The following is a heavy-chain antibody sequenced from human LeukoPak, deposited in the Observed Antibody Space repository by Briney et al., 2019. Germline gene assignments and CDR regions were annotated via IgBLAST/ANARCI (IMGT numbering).Heavy chain of an antibody. CDR3: ARVSKTYYYDSSGQYNWFDP. Sequence: PSETLSLTCTVSGGSISSYYWSWIRQPPGKGLEWIGRIYTSGSTNYNPSLKSRVTMSVDTSKNQFSLKLSSVTAADTAVYYCARVSKTYYYDSSGQYNWFDPWGQGTLVTVSS. J-gene: IGHJ5*02. CDR1: GGSISSYY. CDR2: IYTSGST. V-gene: IGHV4-4*07. D-gene: IGHD3-22*01.